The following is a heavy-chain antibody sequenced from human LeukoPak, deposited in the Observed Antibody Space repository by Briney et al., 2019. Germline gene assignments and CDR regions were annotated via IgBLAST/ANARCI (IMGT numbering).Heavy chain of an antibody. V-gene: IGHV3-30-3*01. CDR3: ARDMGWTFDY. CDR2: ISYDGSNK. CDR1: GFTFSSYA. D-gene: IGHD3/OR15-3a*01. J-gene: IGHJ4*02. Sequence: GGSLRLSCAPTGFTFSSYAMHSVCNVPFWGLEWVTVISYDGSNKYYADSVKGRFTISRDNSKNTLYLQMNSLRAEDTAVYYCARDMGWTFDYWGQGTLVTVSS.